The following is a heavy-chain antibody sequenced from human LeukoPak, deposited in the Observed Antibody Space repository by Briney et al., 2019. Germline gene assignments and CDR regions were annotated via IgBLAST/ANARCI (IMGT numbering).Heavy chain of an antibody. J-gene: IGHJ4*02. CDR3: AKDRPNYYGSNGHYYRRDGDY. CDR1: GFTFDDYA. CDR2: ITSAGENT. V-gene: IGHV3-23*01. Sequence: GGSLRLSCAASGFTFDDYAMSWVRQAPGKGLEWVSSITSAGENTFYTGSVKGRFTISRDNSRNTLYLQMNSLRAEDTAIYYCAKDRPNYYGSNGHYYRRDGDYWGQGTLVTVSS. D-gene: IGHD3-22*01.